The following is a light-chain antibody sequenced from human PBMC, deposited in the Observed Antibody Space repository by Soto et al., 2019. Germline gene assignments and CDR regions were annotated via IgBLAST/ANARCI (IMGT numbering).Light chain of an antibody. CDR3: QQHDQGWT. CDR1: QSVSTK. Sequence: EMVMTQSPATLSVSLGERATLSCRASQSVSTKLVWYQQKPGQAPRLLIYGASTRATGIPARFSSSGSGTEFTLTISSLQSEGFAVYYCQQHDQGWTFGQGTKVEIK. CDR2: GAS. V-gene: IGKV3-15*01. J-gene: IGKJ1*01.